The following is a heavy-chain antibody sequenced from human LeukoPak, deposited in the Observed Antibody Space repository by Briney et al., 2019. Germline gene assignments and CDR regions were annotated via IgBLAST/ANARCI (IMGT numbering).Heavy chain of an antibody. J-gene: IGHJ3*02. Sequence: GRSLRLSCAASGFTFSSYAMHWVRQAPGKGLEWVAVISYDGSNKYYADSVKGRFTISRDNSKNTLYLQMNSLRAEDTAVYYCARDTDYDSGKGWAFDIWGQGTMVTVSS. CDR1: GFTFSSYA. D-gene: IGHD3-10*01. CDR2: ISYDGSNK. V-gene: IGHV3-30-3*01. CDR3: ARDTDYDSGKGWAFDI.